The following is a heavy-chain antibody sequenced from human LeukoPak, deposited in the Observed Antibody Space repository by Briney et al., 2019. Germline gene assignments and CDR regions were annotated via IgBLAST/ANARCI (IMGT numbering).Heavy chain of an antibody. CDR1: GFTLSSYW. CDR2: INSDGGST. Sequence: GGSLRLSCAASGFTLSSYWMHWVRQAPGKGLVWVSGINSDGGSTRYADSVKGRFIITRDNAKNMLYLQMNSLRAEDTAVYYCASMNGHAFDVWGQGTRVTVSS. D-gene: IGHD2-8*01. J-gene: IGHJ3*01. V-gene: IGHV3-74*01. CDR3: ASMNGHAFDV.